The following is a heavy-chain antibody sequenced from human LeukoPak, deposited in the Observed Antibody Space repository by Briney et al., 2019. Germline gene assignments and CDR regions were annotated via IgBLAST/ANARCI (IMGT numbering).Heavy chain of an antibody. D-gene: IGHD3-3*01. CDR2: IYYSGST. Sequence: SETLSLTCTVSGGSISSSSYYWGWIRQPPGKGLEWIGSIYYSGSTYYNPSLKSRVTISVDTSKNQFSLKLSSVTAADTAVYYCARRSYDFWSGYSGDTFDIWGQGTMVTVSS. CDR1: GGSISSSSYY. CDR3: ARRSYDFWSGYSGDTFDI. J-gene: IGHJ3*02. V-gene: IGHV4-39*01.